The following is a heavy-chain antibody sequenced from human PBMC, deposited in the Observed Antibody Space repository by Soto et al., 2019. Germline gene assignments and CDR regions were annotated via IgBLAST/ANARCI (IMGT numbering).Heavy chain of an antibody. CDR1: GYTFTSYG. Sequence: QVQLVQSGAEVKKPGASVKVSCKASGYTFTSYGISWVRQAPGQGLEWMGWINPYNGNTNYAQKRQGRVTMTTDTSTNTAYRELRSRRSDDTAVYYCARDWFGIDYWGQGTLVTVSS. CDR2: INPYNGNT. CDR3: ARDWFGIDY. J-gene: IGHJ4*02. V-gene: IGHV1-18*01. D-gene: IGHD3-16*01.